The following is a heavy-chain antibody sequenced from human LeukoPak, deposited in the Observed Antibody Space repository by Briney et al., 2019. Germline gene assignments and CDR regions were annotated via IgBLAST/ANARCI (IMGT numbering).Heavy chain of an antibody. D-gene: IGHD2-15*01. V-gene: IGHV4-59*08. J-gene: IGHJ4*02. CDR3: ASTYCSGGSCYCDY. Sequence: SETLSLTCAVYGGSFSSYYWSWIRQPPGKGLEWIGYIYYSGSTNYNPSLKSRVTISVDTSKNQFSLKLSSVTAADTAVYYCASTYCSGGSCYCDYWGQGTLVTVSS. CDR2: IYYSGST. CDR1: GGSFSSYY.